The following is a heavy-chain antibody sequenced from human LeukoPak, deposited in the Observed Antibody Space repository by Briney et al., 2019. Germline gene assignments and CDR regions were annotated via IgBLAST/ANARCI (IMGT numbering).Heavy chain of an antibody. CDR2: ISGNSFWI. J-gene: IGHJ4*02. CDR3: ARKVPSAQSDF. CDR1: GLTFSSYS. V-gene: IGHV3-21*01. Sequence: PGGSLRLSCAVSGLTFSSYSMNWVRQAPGKGLEWVSAISGNSFWIYYADSVKGRFTISRDNAKNSLYLQMDSLRADDTAVYYYARKVPSAQSDFWGQGTLVTVSS.